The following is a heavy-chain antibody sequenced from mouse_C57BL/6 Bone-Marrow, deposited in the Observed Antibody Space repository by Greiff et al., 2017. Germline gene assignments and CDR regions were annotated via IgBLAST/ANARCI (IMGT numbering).Heavy chain of an antibody. D-gene: IGHD2-2*01. Sequence: KQSGAELLRPGASVKLSCTASGFNIKDDYMHWVKQRPEQGLEWIGWIDPENGDTEYASKFQGKATITADTSSNTAYLQLSSLTSEDTAVYYCTIGSDYWGQGTTLTVSS. J-gene: IGHJ2*01. V-gene: IGHV14-4*01. CDR2: IDPENGDT. CDR1: GFNIKDDY. CDR3: TIGSDY.